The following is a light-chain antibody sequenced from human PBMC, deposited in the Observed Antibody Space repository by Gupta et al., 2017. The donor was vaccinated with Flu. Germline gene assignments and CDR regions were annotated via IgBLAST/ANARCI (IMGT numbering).Light chain of an antibody. V-gene: IGLV1-51*01. CDR2: ENN. Sequence: QSVLTQPPSVSAAPGQKVTISCSGGRSNIGNNYVSWYQQFPGTAPKLLIYENNQRPSGVPDRFSGSRSGTSATLDITGLQTGDEADYYCGSWDSSRRAAVFGGGTKLTVL. CDR1: RSNIGNNY. J-gene: IGLJ3*02. CDR3: GSWDSSRRAAV.